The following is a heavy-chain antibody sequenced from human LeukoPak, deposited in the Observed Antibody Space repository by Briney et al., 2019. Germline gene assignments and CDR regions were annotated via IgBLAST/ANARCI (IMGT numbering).Heavy chain of an antibody. CDR1: GFNFSTYW. CDR2: IKEDGSEI. CDR3: VTDQTGRHPYFFDY. V-gene: IGHV3-7*01. D-gene: IGHD3-10*01. J-gene: IGHJ4*02. Sequence: GGSLRLSCAASGFNFSTYWMTWVRRVPGKGLEWVANIKEDGSEIYYVDAVKGRFSISRDNAKTSLYLQMNSLSVADTAVYYCVTDQTGRHPYFFDYWGQGTLVTVSS.